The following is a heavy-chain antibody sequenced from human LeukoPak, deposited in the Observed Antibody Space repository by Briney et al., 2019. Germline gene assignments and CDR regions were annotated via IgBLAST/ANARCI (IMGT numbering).Heavy chain of an antibody. Sequence: ASVKVSCKASGYTFTSYYMHWVRQAPGQGLEWMGIINPSGGSTSYAQKFQGRVTMTRDMSASTVYMELSSLRSEDTAVYYCARDRNGDTAIYYYYMDVWGKGTRSPSP. CDR2: INPSGGST. J-gene: IGHJ6*03. CDR3: ARDRNGDTAIYYYYMDV. D-gene: IGHD5-18*01. CDR1: GYTFTSYY. V-gene: IGHV1-46*01.